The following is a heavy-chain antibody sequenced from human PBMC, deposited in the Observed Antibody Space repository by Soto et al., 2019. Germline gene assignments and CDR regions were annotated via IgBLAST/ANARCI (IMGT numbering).Heavy chain of an antibody. CDR1: GFTFSSYG. CDR3: AKDPTSVGATPFDY. CDR2: ISYDGSNK. V-gene: IGHV3-30*18. D-gene: IGHD1-26*01. J-gene: IGHJ4*02. Sequence: QVQLVEAGGVVVQPGRSLRLSCAASGFTFSSYGMHWVRQAPGKGLEWVAVISYDGSNKYYADSVKGRFTISRDNSKNTLYLQMNSLRAEDTAVYYCAKDPTSVGATPFDYWGQGTLVTVSS.